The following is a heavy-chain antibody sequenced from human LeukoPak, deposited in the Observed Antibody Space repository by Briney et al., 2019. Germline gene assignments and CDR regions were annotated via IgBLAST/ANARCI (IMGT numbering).Heavy chain of an antibody. CDR2: ISGSGGST. Sequence: GGSLRLSCAASGFTFSSYAMSWVRQAPGKGLEWVSGISGSGGSTYYADSVKGRFTISRDNSKNTLHLQMNSLRAEDTAVYYCAKKRMDIVVVPTASYYFDYWGQGTLVTVSS. CDR3: AKKRMDIVVVPTASYYFDY. D-gene: IGHD2-2*03. V-gene: IGHV3-23*01. J-gene: IGHJ4*02. CDR1: GFTFSSYA.